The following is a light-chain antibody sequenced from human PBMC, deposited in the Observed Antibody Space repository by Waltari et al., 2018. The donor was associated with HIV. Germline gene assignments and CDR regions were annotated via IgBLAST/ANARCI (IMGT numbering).Light chain of an antibody. V-gene: IGLV2-23*02. CDR2: DVS. CDR1: SSDVGGYNY. Sequence: QSALTQPASVSGSPGQSITISCTGTSSDVGGYNYVSWYQQHTGKAPKLMIYDVSKRPSGVSNRFSGSKSGNTASLTISGLQAEEEADYYCCSYAGSSTVVFGGGTKLTVL. J-gene: IGLJ2*01. CDR3: CSYAGSSTVV.